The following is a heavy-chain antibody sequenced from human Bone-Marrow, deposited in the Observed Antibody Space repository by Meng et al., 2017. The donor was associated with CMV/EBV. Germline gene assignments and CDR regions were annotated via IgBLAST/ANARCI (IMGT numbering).Heavy chain of an antibody. Sequence: GGSLRLSCAASGFTFSSYEMNCVRQAPGKGLEWVSYISSSGSTIYYADSVKGRFTISRDNAKNSLYLQMNSLRAEDTAVYYCAREGYDSSGYYSRPFDYWGQGTLVTVSS. CDR1: GFTFSSYE. D-gene: IGHD3-22*01. J-gene: IGHJ4*02. CDR2: ISSSGSTI. V-gene: IGHV3-48*03. CDR3: AREGYDSSGYYSRPFDY.